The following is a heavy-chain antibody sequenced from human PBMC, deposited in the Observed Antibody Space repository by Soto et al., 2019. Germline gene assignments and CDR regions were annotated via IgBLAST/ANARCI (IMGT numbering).Heavy chain of an antibody. CDR2: ISYDGSNK. J-gene: IGHJ4*01. Sequence: QVQLVEYGGGVVQPGRSLRLSCAASGFTFSSYGMHWVRQAPGKGLEWVAVISYDGSNKYYADSVKGRFTISRDNSKNPLYLQMSSLRAEDTAVYYCAKDQAFDYWGQGTLVTVSS. CDR1: GFTFSSYG. CDR3: AKDQAFDY. V-gene: IGHV3-30*18.